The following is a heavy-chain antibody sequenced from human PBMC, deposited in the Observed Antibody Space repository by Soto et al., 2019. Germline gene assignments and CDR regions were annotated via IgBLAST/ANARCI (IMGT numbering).Heavy chain of an antibody. CDR2: INGNADNS. CDR1: GFSFVSYW. CDR3: VRDFRGAVAGSEFDH. J-gene: IGHJ4*02. Sequence: EVQLAESGGGLVLTGGSLRLSCAASGFSFVSYWMHWVRQVPGGGLAWVSRINGNADNSDYADSVKGRFTISRDNAMNRLYLQMDSLRDDDTGVYYCVRDFRGAVAGSEFDHWGQGTLVTVSS. V-gene: IGHV3-74*01. D-gene: IGHD6-19*01.